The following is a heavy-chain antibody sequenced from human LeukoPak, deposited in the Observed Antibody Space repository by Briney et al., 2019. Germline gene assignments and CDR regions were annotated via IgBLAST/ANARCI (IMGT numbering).Heavy chain of an antibody. D-gene: IGHD2-2*01. CDR1: GGSVSSGTYY. V-gene: IGHV4-61*01. CDR3: ARDDSTERYFDY. CDR2: IYYSGST. J-gene: IGHJ4*02. Sequence: SETLSLTCTVSGGSVSSGTYYWSWIRQPPGKGLEWIGYIYYSGSTNYNPSLKSRVTISVDTSKNQFSRKLSSVTAADTAVYYCARDDSTERYFDYWGQGTLVTVSS.